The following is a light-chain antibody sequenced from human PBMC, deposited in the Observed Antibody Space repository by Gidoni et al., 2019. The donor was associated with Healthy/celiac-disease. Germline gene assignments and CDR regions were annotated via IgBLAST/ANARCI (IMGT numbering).Light chain of an antibody. J-gene: IGKJ4*01. CDR2: DAA. V-gene: IGKV3-11*01. CDR3: QQHSNWPPLLT. Sequence: EIVLTQSQATLSLSPGERATLSCRPSQSVSSYLDWYQQKHGQAPRLLIYDAANRTTGIPARFSGSGSGTDFTLTISSLEPEDYAVYSCQQHSNWPPLLTFGGGTKVEIK. CDR1: QSVSSY.